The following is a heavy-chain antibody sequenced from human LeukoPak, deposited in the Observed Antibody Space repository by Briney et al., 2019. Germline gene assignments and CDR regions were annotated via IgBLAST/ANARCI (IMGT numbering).Heavy chain of an antibody. CDR3: ARVETSYYYMDV. CDR1: GGSISTYY. Sequence: SEPLSLTCTVSGGSISTYYWSWIRKPPGKALEGMGYIYYSGSTNYNAPLKSRVTISVDTCKYQSSPMLSSVTAADTGVYYFARVETSYYYMDVWGKGTTVTVSS. CDR2: IYYSGST. V-gene: IGHV4-59*01. J-gene: IGHJ6*03.